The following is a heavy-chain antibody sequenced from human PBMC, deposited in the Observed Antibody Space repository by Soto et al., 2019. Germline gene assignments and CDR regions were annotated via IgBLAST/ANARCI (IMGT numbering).Heavy chain of an antibody. CDR3: AKDISGNYYDFDY. V-gene: IGHV3-23*01. J-gene: IGHJ4*02. CDR1: GFTFSSYA. Sequence: PGGSLRLSCAASGFTFSSYALSWVRQAPGKGLEWASVISGSGGSTYYADSVKGRFTISRDNSKNTLYLQMSSLRADDTALYYCAKDISGNYYDFDYWGQGTLVTVSS. D-gene: IGHD1-26*01. CDR2: ISGSGGST.